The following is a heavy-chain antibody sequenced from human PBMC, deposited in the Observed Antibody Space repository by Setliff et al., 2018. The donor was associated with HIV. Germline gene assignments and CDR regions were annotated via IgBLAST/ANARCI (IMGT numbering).Heavy chain of an antibody. CDR2: INHSGST. V-gene: IGHV4-34*01. CDR1: GGSFSGYY. CDR3: ARGLATVATNWFDP. J-gene: IGHJ5*02. Sequence: PSETLSLTCAVHGGSFSGYYWSWIRQPPGKGLEWIGEINHSGSTNYNPSLKSRVTISVDTSKNQLSLKLSSVTAADTAAYYCARGLATVATNWFDPWGQGTLVTVSS. D-gene: IGHD4-17*01.